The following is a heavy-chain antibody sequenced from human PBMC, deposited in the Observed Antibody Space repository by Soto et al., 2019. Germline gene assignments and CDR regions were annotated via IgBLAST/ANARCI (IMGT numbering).Heavy chain of an antibody. V-gene: IGHV4-31*03. Sequence: SETLSLTCTVSGGSISSGGYYWSWIRQHPGKGLEWIGYIYYSGSTYYNPSLKSRVTISVDTSKNQFSLKLSSVTAADTAVYYCARDRPDSSGYYFFEYWGQGTLVTVSS. CDR3: ARDRPDSSGYYFFEY. J-gene: IGHJ4*02. D-gene: IGHD3-22*01. CDR2: IYYSGST. CDR1: GGSISSGGYY.